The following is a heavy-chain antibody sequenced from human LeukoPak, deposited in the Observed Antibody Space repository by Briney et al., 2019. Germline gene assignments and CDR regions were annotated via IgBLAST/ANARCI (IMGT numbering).Heavy chain of an antibody. Sequence: PGGSLRLSCAASGFTFSSYEMSWIRQAPGKGLEWVSYISSSGSTIYYADSVKGRFTISRDNAKNSLYLQMNSLRAEDTAVYYCAREGIVATIPFDYWGQGTLVTVSS. V-gene: IGHV3-48*03. J-gene: IGHJ4*02. CDR3: AREGIVATIPFDY. CDR1: GFTFSSYE. CDR2: ISSSGSTI. D-gene: IGHD5-12*01.